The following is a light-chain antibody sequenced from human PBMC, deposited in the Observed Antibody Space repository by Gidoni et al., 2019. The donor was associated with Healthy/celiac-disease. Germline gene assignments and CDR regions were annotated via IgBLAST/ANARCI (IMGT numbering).Light chain of an antibody. CDR2: AAS. CDR1: QSISSY. V-gene: IGKV1-39*01. Sequence: DIQLPQSPSSLSASAGDRVTITCRASQSISSYLNWYQQKPGKAPKLLIYAASSLQSGVPSRFSGSGSGTDFTLTISSLQPEDFATYYCQQSYSTPATFGGGTKVEIK. CDR3: QQSYSTPAT. J-gene: IGKJ4*01.